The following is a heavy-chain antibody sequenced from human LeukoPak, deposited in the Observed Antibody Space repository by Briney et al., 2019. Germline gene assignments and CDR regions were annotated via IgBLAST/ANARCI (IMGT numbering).Heavy chain of an antibody. D-gene: IGHD3-22*01. J-gene: IGHJ5*02. CDR1: GFTFSSYS. CDR3: ARDFYDSSGYEINWFDP. CDR2: IYSGGTT. Sequence: GGSLRLSCAASGFTFSSYSMNWVRQAPGKGLEWVSVIYSGGTTYYADSVKGRFTVSRDNSKNTLYLQMNSLRAEDTAVYYCARDFYDSSGYEINWFDPWGQGTLVTVSS. V-gene: IGHV3-66*01.